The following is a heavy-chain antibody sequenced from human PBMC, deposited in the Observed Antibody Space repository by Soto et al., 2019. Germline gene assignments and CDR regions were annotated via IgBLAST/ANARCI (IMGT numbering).Heavy chain of an antibody. CDR3: AKDTPRGYYYDSSGYYKPASHDAFDI. Sequence: GGSLRLSCAASGFTFSSYAMSWVRQAPGKGLEWVSAISGSGGSTYYADSVKGRFTISRDNSKNTLYLQMNSLRAEETAVYYCAKDTPRGYYYDSSGYYKPASHDAFDIWGQGTMVTVSS. CDR1: GFTFSSYA. CDR2: ISGSGGST. D-gene: IGHD3-22*01. V-gene: IGHV3-23*01. J-gene: IGHJ3*02.